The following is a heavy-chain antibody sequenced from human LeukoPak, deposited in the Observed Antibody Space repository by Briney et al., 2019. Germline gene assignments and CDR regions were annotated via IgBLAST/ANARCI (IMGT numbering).Heavy chain of an antibody. Sequence: SETLSLTCAVYGGSFSGYYWSWIRQPPGKGLEWIGEINHSGSTNYNPSLKSRVTISVDTSKNQFSLKLSSVTAADTAVYYCARDTRAYYDSSGYHAFDIWGQGTMVTVSS. CDR3: ARDTRAYYDSSGYHAFDI. J-gene: IGHJ3*02. D-gene: IGHD3-22*01. CDR1: GGSFSGYY. CDR2: INHSGST. V-gene: IGHV4-34*01.